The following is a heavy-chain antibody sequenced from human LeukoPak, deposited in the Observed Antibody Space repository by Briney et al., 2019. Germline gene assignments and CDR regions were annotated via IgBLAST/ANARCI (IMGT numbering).Heavy chain of an antibody. CDR2: ITGSGGST. V-gene: IGHV3-23*01. D-gene: IGHD3-16*01. J-gene: IGHJ4*02. Sequence: GGSLRLSCAASGFTFSSYAMSWVRQAPGEGLEWVSAITGSGGSTYYADSVKGRFTISRDTYKNTLYLHMNSLRLEDTAVYWCAKTLWGLTLLSSDYWGQGTLVTVSS. CDR1: GFTFSSYA. CDR3: AKTLWGLTLLSSDY.